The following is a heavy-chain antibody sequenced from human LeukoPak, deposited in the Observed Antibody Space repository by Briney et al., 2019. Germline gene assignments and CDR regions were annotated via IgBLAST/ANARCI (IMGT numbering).Heavy chain of an antibody. D-gene: IGHD5-18*01. CDR1: GFTFSSYA. CDR2: ISGSGGST. V-gene: IGHV3-23*01. Sequence: GGPLRLSCAASGFTFSSYAMSWVRQAPGKGLEWVSAISGSGGSTYYADSVKGRFTISRDNSKNTLYLQMNSLRAEDTAVYYCAKDIGIQLWLPDYWGQGTLVTVSS. CDR3: AKDIGIQLWLPDY. J-gene: IGHJ4*02.